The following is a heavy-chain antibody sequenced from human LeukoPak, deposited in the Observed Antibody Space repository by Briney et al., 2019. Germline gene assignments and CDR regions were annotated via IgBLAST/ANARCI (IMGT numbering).Heavy chain of an antibody. V-gene: IGHV4-4*07. D-gene: IGHD3-3*01. CDR2: IYTSGST. CDR3: ARDYGTYYDFWSGYYKGNWFDP. CDR1: GGSISSYY. Sequence: SETLSLTCTVSGGSISSYYWSWIRQPAGKGLEWIGRIYTSGSTNYNPSLKSRVTMSVDTSKNRFSLKLSSVTAADTAVYYCARDYGTYYDFWSGYYKGNWFDPWGQGTLVTVSS. J-gene: IGHJ5*02.